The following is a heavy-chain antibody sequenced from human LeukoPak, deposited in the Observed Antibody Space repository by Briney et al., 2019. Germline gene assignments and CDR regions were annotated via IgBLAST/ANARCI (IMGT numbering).Heavy chain of an antibody. Sequence: SETLSLTCAVSGGSISSSNWWSWVRQPPGKGLEWIGEIYHSGSTNYNPSLKSRVTISVDTSKNQFSLKLSSVTAADTAVYYCASYSSSWYRFAFDIWGQGTMVTVSS. CDR1: GGSISSSNW. CDR2: IYHSGST. V-gene: IGHV4-4*02. J-gene: IGHJ3*02. CDR3: ASYSSSWYRFAFDI. D-gene: IGHD6-13*01.